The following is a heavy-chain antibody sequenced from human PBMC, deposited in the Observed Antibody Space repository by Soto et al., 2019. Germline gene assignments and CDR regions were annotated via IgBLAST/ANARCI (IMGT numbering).Heavy chain of an antibody. D-gene: IGHD3-16*02. Sequence: QVELVQSGAEVKKPGASVKVSCKVSGYTLTELSMHWVRQAPGKGLEWMGVFDAEDGAASYAQNFQGRVTMTVDTSTDTAYMEVTSLRSEDTAVYYCATDLFPDYADAWVTFRPADYWGQGTQVIVSS. J-gene: IGHJ4*02. CDR3: ATDLFPDYADAWVTFRPADY. CDR2: FDAEDGAA. V-gene: IGHV1-24*01. CDR1: GYTLTELS.